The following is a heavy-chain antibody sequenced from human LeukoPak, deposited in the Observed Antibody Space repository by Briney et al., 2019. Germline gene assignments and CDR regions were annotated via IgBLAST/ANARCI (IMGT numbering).Heavy chain of an antibody. Sequence: PSETLSLTCTVSGYSISSGYYWGWIRQPPGKGLEWIGRIYTSGSTNYNPSLKSRVTISVDTSKNQFSLKLSSVTAADTAVYYCARDNSGSYFDAFDIWGQGTMVTVSS. CDR2: IYTSGST. D-gene: IGHD1-26*01. J-gene: IGHJ3*02. CDR3: ARDNSGSYFDAFDI. V-gene: IGHV4-38-2*02. CDR1: GYSISSGYY.